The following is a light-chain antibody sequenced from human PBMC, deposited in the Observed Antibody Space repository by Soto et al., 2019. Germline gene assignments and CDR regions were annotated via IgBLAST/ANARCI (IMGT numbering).Light chain of an antibody. CDR2: EVS. Sequence: QSVLTQPASVSGSPGQSITISCTGTSSDVGGYNYVSWYQQHPGKAPKLMIYEVSNRPSRVSNRFSGSKSGNTASLTISGLQAEYEVDYYCSSYTSSSTLDVFGTGTKVTVL. CDR1: SSDVGGYNY. V-gene: IGLV2-14*01. J-gene: IGLJ1*01. CDR3: SSYTSSSTLDV.